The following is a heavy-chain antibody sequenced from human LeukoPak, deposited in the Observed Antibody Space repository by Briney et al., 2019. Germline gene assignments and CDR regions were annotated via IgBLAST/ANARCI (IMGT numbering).Heavy chain of an antibody. V-gene: IGHV3-13*01. CDR1: GFTFSSYD. Sequence: RGSLRLSCAASGFTFSSYDMHWVRQATGKGLEWVSAIGTAGDTYYPGSVKGRFTISRENAKNSLYLQMNSLRAEDTAVYYCARDLGGGYEFDYWGQGTLVTVSS. D-gene: IGHD5-12*01. CDR3: ARDLGGGYEFDY. CDR2: IGTAGDT. J-gene: IGHJ4*02.